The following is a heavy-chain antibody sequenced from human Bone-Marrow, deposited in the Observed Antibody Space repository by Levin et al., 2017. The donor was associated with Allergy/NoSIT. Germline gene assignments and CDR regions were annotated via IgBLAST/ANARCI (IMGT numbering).Heavy chain of an antibody. CDR3: TTDRTSSLTALWSSGYFDY. D-gene: IGHD6-6*01. CDR1: GFNFYNAW. Sequence: GGSLRLSCATSGFNFYNAWMTWVRQAPGKGLEWVGRIKSNSDGGTTDYAAPVKGRFTISRDDSKNMLYLQLNSLKTEDTAVYHCTTDRTSSLTALWSSGYFDYWGQGTLVTVSS. CDR2: IKSNSDGGTT. J-gene: IGHJ4*02. V-gene: IGHV3-15*01.